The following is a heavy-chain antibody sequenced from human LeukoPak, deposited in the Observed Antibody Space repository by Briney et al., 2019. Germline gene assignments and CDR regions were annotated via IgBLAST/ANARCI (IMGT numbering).Heavy chain of an antibody. CDR1: GGSISSSSYY. V-gene: IGHV4-39*07. CDR2: IYYSGST. D-gene: IGHD5-24*01. J-gene: IGHJ4*02. Sequence: PSETLSLTCTVSGGSISSSSYYWGWIRQPPGKGLEWIGSIYYSGSTYYNPSLKSRVTISVDTSKNQFSLKLSSVTAADTAVYYCAREGGYNYYFDYWGQGTLVTVSS. CDR3: AREGGYNYYFDY.